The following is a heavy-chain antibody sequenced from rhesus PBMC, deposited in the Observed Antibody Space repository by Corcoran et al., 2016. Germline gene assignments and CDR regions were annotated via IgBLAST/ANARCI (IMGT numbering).Heavy chain of an antibody. CDR2: INPYNVNT. Sequence: QVQLVQSGAEVKKHGSSVKVSCKASGYTFTDYYMHWVRRAPRHGLEWMGWINPYNVNTKYAQKFQGRVTMTRDTATSTAYMELSSLRSEDTAVYYCAREDYYSGSPRPLDYWGQGVLVTVSS. CDR3: AREDYYSGSPRPLDY. V-gene: IGHV1S2*01. D-gene: IGHD3-16*01. J-gene: IGHJ4*01. CDR1: GYTFTDYY.